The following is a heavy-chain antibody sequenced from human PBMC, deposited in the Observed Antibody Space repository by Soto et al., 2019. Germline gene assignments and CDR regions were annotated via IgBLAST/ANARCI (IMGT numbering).Heavy chain of an antibody. CDR1: GYIFTNYY. D-gene: IGHD2-21*01. CDR2: INPNGGST. J-gene: IGHJ4*02. V-gene: IGHV1-46*01. CDR3: ARGLYSGDK. Sequence: QVRLVQSGAEVKKPGASVKVSCKASGYIFTNYYIHWVRQAPGQGLEWMAIINPNGGSTNCAQEFQGRITLTRYTSTSTVYMDLSSLTSEDTAVYNCARGLYSGDKWGQGTLVTVSS.